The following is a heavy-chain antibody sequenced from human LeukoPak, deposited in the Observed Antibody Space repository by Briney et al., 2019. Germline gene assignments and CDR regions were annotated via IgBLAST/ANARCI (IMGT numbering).Heavy chain of an antibody. D-gene: IGHD5-12*01. V-gene: IGHV3-23*01. CDR1: GFTFSSYA. CDR3: AKDESYMNVDIVATMDY. J-gene: IGHJ4*02. CDR2: ISGVGGST. Sequence: GGSLRLSCAASGFTFSSYAMSWVRQAPGKGLEWVSAISGVGGSTYYADSVKGRFTISRDNSKNTLYLQMNSLRAEDTAVYYCAKDESYMNVDIVATMDYWGQGTLVTVSS.